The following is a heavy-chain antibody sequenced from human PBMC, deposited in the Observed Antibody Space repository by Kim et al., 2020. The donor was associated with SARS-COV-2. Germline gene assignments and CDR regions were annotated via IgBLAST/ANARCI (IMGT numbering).Heavy chain of an antibody. Sequence: ASVKVSCKASGYTFTSYAMHWVRQAPGQRLEWMGWINAGNGNTKYSQKFQGRVTITRDTSASTAYMELSSLRSEDTAVYYCARSNVNFRVTRGYWYFDLWGRGTLVTVSS. D-gene: IGHD4-17*01. CDR3: ARSNVNFRVTRGYWYFDL. J-gene: IGHJ2*01. CDR1: GYTFTSYA. V-gene: IGHV1-3*01. CDR2: INAGNGNT.